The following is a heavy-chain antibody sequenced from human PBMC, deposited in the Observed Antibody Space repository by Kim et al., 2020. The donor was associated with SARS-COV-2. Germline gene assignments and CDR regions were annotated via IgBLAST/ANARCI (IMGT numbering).Heavy chain of an antibody. D-gene: IGHD1-26*01. CDR2: ISYDGGFR. CDR3: TKMVILSHGNHYDY. CDR1: GFSFSSYG. J-gene: IGHJ4*02. V-gene: IGHV3-30*18. Sequence: GGSLRLSCAASGFSFSSYGMHWVRQAPGKGLEWVAFISYDGGFRYYADSVKGRFTISRDNSKNTLFLQMNSLRLEDTALYYCTKMVILSHGNHYDYWGQGTLVTVSS.